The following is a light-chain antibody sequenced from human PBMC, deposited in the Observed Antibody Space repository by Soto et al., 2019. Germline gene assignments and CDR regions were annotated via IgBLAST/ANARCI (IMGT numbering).Light chain of an antibody. V-gene: IGKV1-39*01. CDR3: QQSYSTPRYT. CDR2: AAS. Sequence: DIQMTQSPSSLSASVGDRVTITCRASQSISSYLNWYQQKPGKAPKLLIYAASRLQSGVPSRFSGSRSGTDFTLTISSLQPEDFATYYCQQSYSTPRYTLGQGTKLEIK. CDR1: QSISSY. J-gene: IGKJ2*01.